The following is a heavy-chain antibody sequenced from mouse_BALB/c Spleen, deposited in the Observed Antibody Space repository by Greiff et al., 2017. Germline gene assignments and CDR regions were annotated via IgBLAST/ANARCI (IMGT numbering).Heavy chain of an antibody. CDR1: GFTFSSFG. CDR2: ISSGSSTI. D-gene: IGHD4-1*01. V-gene: IGHV5-17*02. CDR3: ARGGTGRDFDY. Sequence: DVKLVESGGGLVQPGGSRKLSCAASGFTFSSFGMHWVRQAPEKGLEWVAYISSGSSTIYYADTVKGRFTISRDNPKNTLFLQMTSLRSEDTAMYYCARGGTGRDFDYWGQGTTLTVSS. J-gene: IGHJ2*01.